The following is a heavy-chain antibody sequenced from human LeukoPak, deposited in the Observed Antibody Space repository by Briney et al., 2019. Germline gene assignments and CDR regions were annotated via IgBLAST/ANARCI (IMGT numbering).Heavy chain of an antibody. CDR2: ISAYNGNT. CDR1: GYTFTSYG. V-gene: IGHV1-18*04. Sequence: ASVKVSCRASGYTFTSYGISWVRQAPGQGLEWMGWISAYNGNTNYAQKLQGRVTMTTDTSTSTAYMERRSLRSDDTAVYYCARDREGSSWYGGTNWFDPWGQGTLVTVSS. J-gene: IGHJ5*02. D-gene: IGHD6-13*01. CDR3: ARDREGSSWYGGTNWFDP.